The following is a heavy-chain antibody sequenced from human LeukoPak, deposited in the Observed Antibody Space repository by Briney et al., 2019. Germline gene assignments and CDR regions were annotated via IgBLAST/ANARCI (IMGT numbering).Heavy chain of an antibody. CDR3: ARGYYYGSGTGGLIAFDI. CDR2: TRNKANSYTT. V-gene: IGHV3-72*01. J-gene: IGHJ3*02. Sequence: GGSLRLSCAASGFTFSSYWMSWVRQAPGKGLEWVGRTRNKANSYTTEYAASVKGRFTISRDDSKNSLYLQMNSLKTEDTAVYYCARGYYYGSGTGGLIAFDIWGQGTMVTVSS. D-gene: IGHD3-10*01. CDR1: GFTFSSYW.